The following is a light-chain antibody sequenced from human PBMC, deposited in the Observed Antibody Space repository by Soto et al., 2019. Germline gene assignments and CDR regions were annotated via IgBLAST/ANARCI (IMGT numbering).Light chain of an antibody. V-gene: IGKV3-20*01. Sequence: EIVLTQSPGTLSLSPGERATLSCRASQSIANTYLAWYQQKPGQAPRLLIYGASSRATGIPDRFSGSGSGTDFTLTISRLEPEDFAVYYCQQYDTSAPYTFGQGTKLEI. J-gene: IGKJ2*01. CDR3: QQYDTSAPYT. CDR2: GAS. CDR1: QSIANTY.